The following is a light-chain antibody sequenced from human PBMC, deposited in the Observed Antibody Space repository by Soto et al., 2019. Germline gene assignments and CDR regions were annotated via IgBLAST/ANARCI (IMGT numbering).Light chain of an antibody. V-gene: IGKV3D-15*01. CDR3: QQYNNWPIT. Sequence: EIVLTQSPGTLSLSPGERATLSCRASQNVSRNLAWYQQKPGQAPRLLIYDASTRATGTPARFSGSGSGTKFTLSISSLQSEDFAVYYCQQYNNWPITFGQGTRLEIK. CDR1: QNVSRN. J-gene: IGKJ5*01. CDR2: DAS.